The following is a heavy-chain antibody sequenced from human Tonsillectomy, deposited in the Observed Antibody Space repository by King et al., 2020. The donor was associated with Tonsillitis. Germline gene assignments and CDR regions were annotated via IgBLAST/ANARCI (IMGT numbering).Heavy chain of an antibody. CDR3: ARHSREYDPYYFYYGLDV. CDR2: IYYSGST. Sequence: LQLQESGPGLVKPSETLSLTCTVSGGSISSNSHYWGWIRQPPGKGLDWIGSIYYSGSTHYNPSLKSRLSISVDTSKNQFSLKLSAVTAADTAVYYCARHSREYDPYYFYYGLDVWGQGTTVPVSS. V-gene: IGHV4-39*01. D-gene: IGHD2/OR15-2a*01. CDR1: GGSISSNSHY. J-gene: IGHJ6*02.